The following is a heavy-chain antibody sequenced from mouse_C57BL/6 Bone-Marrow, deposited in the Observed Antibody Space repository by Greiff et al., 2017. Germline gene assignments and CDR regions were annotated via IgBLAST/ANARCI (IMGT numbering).Heavy chain of an antibody. CDR1: GFTFSSYA. Sequence: EVKVVESGGGLVKPGGSLKLSCAASGFTFSSYAMSWVRQTPEKRLEWVATISDGGSYTYYPDNVKGRFTISRDNAKNNLYLQMSHLKSEDTAMYYSARDYYGSSYWGQGTTLTVSS. D-gene: IGHD1-1*01. V-gene: IGHV5-4*01. CDR3: ARDYYGSSY. CDR2: ISDGGSYT. J-gene: IGHJ2*01.